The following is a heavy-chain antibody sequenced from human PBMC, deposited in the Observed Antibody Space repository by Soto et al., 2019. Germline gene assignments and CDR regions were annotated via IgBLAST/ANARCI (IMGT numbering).Heavy chain of an antibody. CDR1: GGTFSSYA. Sequence: QVQLVQSGAEVKKPGSSVKVSCKASGGTFSSYAISWVRQAPGQGLEWMGGIIPIFGTVNYAQKFQGRVTITADESTSTAYMELSSLRSEDTAVYYCAREIRLGELSLYANYGMDVWGQGTTVTVSS. J-gene: IGHJ6*02. CDR2: IIPIFGTV. D-gene: IGHD3-16*02. V-gene: IGHV1-69*01. CDR3: AREIRLGELSLYANYGMDV.